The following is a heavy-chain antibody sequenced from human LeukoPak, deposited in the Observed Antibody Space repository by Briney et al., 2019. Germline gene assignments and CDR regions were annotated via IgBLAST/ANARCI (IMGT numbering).Heavy chain of an antibody. CDR3: AKDLEYSSGWYQDY. CDR1: GFTLSSYS. J-gene: IGHJ4*02. D-gene: IGHD6-19*01. V-gene: IGHV3-48*01. CDR2: ISSRSSTI. Sequence: PGGSLRLSCAASGFTLSSYSMNWIRQAPGKGLEWVSYISSRSSTIYYADSVKGRFTISRDNSKNTLYLQMNSLRAEDTAVYYCAKDLEYSSGWYQDYWGQGTLVTVSS.